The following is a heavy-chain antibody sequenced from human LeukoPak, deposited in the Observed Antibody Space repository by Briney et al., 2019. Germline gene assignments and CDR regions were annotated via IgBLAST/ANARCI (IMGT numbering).Heavy chain of an antibody. V-gene: IGHV4-34*01. CDR1: GGSFSGYY. D-gene: IGHD6-13*01. CDR2: INHSGST. Sequence: SETLSLTCAVYGGSFSGYYWSWIRQPPGKGLEWIGEINHSGSTNYNPSLKSRVTISVDTSKNQFSLKLSSVTAADTAVYYCARTRAAAGSIHDAFDIWGQGTMVTVSS. J-gene: IGHJ3*02. CDR3: ARTRAAAGSIHDAFDI.